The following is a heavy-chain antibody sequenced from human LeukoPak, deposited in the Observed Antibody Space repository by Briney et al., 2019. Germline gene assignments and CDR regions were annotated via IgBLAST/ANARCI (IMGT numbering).Heavy chain of an antibody. V-gene: IGHV4-38-2*02. CDR2: IYHSGST. CDR1: GYSISSGYY. D-gene: IGHD6-6*01. J-gene: IGHJ4*02. Sequence: SETLSLTCTVSGYSISSGYYWGWIRQPAGKGLEWIGSIYHSGSTYYNPSLKSRVTISVDRSKNQFSLKLSSVTAADTAVYYCARFIAAGNYFDYWGQGTLVTVSS. CDR3: ARFIAAGNYFDY.